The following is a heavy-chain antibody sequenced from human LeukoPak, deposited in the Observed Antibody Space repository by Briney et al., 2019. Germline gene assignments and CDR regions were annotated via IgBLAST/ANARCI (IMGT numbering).Heavy chain of an antibody. D-gene: IGHD2-2*01. CDR3: ARDVEAAFCTTSTCYDLVFDY. V-gene: IGHV1-18*01. J-gene: IGHJ4*02. CDR1: GYTFTNYG. CDR2: ISTYNGNT. Sequence: GASVKVSCKASGYTFTNYGITWVRQAPGQGLEWMGWISTYNGNTNYAQKLQGRVTMTTDTSTSTAYMYLTSLGSDDTAVYYCARDVEAAFCTTSTCYDLVFDYWGQGTLVTVSS.